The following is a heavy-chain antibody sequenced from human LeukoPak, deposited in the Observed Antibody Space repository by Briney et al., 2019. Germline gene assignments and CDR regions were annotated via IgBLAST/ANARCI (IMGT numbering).Heavy chain of an antibody. CDR1: GFTFSDYY. J-gene: IGHJ4*02. CDR2: ISSSGSTI. CDR3: ARGSGSSWYFYFDY. D-gene: IGHD6-13*01. V-gene: IGHV3-11*01. Sequence: GGSLRLSCAASGFTFSDYYMSWIRQAPGKGLEWVSYISSSGSTIYYADSVKGRFTISRDNAKNSVYLQMNSLRAEDTALYYCARGSGSSWYFYFDYWGQGTLVTVSS.